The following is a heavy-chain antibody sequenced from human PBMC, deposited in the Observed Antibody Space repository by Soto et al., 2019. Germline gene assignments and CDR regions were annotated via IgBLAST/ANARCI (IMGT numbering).Heavy chain of an antibody. J-gene: IGHJ5*02. D-gene: IGHD6-13*01. CDR2: IYYSGST. Sequence: SETLSLTCTVSGCSISSYYWSWIRQPPGKGLEWIGYIYYSGSTNYNPSLKSRVTISVDTSKNQFSLKLSSVTAADTAVYYCARWSSSWFNWFDPWGQGTLVTVSS. CDR3: ARWSSSWFNWFDP. CDR1: GCSISSYY. V-gene: IGHV4-59*01.